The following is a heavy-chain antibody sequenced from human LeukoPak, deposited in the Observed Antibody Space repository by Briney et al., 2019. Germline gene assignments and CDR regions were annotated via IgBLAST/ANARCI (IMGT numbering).Heavy chain of an antibody. V-gene: IGHV3-30*04. J-gene: IGHJ4*02. D-gene: IGHD4-23*01. Sequence: GGSLRLSCAAFGFTFTIYAMHWVRQAPGRGMEWVAVIRHEGSKKYYADSVKGRFTISRDNSKNLVSLQMNSLSAEDAAVYYCARDGINGNYYFDYWGRGTLVTVSS. CDR3: ARDGINGNYYFDY. CDR2: IRHEGSKK. CDR1: GFTFTIYA.